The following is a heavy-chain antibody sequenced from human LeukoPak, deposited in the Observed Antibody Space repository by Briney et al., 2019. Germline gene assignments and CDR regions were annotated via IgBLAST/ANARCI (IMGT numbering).Heavy chain of an antibody. CDR1: GGSISSGGYS. V-gene: IGHV4-61*08. CDR2: IYYSGST. CDR3: ARWALGSGDSSGYYYGFDY. D-gene: IGHD3-22*01. J-gene: IGHJ4*02. Sequence: ASETLPLTCAVSGGSISSGGYSWSWIRQPPGKGLEWIGYIYYSGSTNYNPSLKSRVTISVDTSKNQFSLKLSSVTAADTAVYYCARWALGSGDSSGYYYGFDYWGQGTLVTVSS.